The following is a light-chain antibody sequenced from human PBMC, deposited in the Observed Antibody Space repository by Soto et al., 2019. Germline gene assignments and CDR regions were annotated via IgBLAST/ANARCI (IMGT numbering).Light chain of an antibody. CDR2: DVS. V-gene: IGLV2-14*01. CDR1: SSDVGGYNY. Sequence: QSVLTQPASVSGSPGQSITISCTGTSSDVGGYNYVSWYQQHPGKAPKLMIYDVSNRPSGVSNRFSGSKSGNTASRTISGLQAEDEADYYCSSYTSSSTQAVVFGGGTKRTVL. J-gene: IGLJ2*01. CDR3: SSYTSSSTQAVV.